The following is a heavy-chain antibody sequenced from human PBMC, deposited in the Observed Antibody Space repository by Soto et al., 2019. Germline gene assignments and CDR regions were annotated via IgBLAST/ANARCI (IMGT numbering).Heavy chain of an antibody. CDR3: VQRLDVPGLAFDL. D-gene: IGHD3-10*02. CDR2: IYWNDDK. CDR1: WFSLIARGAS. Sequence: SGPTVANHTRPRWLTYPFSWFSLIARGASRGWIRQPPVKALEWLAHIYWNDDKRYSPSLRSRLTIYKHTSKNQVVLTFTTMEPADTGTYSCVQRLDVPGLAFDLWGQGTMVTVSS. V-gene: IGHV2-5*04. J-gene: IGHJ5*02.